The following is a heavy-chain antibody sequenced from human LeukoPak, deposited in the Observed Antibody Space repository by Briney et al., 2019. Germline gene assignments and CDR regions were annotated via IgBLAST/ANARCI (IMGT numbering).Heavy chain of an antibody. CDR3: ARRVGNYFDY. Sequence: PSETLSLTCTVSGVSINSYYWSWIRQPPGKGLEWIGYIYYSGTTNYNPSLKSRVTISVDTSKNQFSLKLSSVTAADTAVYYCARRVGNYFDYWGQGTLVTVSS. CDR1: GVSINSYY. J-gene: IGHJ4*02. D-gene: IGHD3-10*01. V-gene: IGHV4-59*08. CDR2: IYYSGTT.